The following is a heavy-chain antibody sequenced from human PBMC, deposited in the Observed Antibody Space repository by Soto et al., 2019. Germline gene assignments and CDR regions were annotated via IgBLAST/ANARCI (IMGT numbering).Heavy chain of an antibody. J-gene: IGHJ3*01. CDR3: ARSREYRFGYQSPFDV. V-gene: IGHV5-51*01. CDR1: GYNFKNWW. D-gene: IGHD3-3*01. CDR2: IYPADSDT. Sequence: EVQLVQSGTEVKKPGESLRISCEASGYNFKNWWIVWVRQMPGKGLECMGIIYPADSDTRYSPSFQGQVTISADKSISTAYLQWNSLKASDTAIYYCARSREYRFGYQSPFDVWGQGTMVTVSP.